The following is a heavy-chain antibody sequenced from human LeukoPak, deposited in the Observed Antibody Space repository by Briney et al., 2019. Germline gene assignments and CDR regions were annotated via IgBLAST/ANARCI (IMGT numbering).Heavy chain of an antibody. V-gene: IGHV3-7*01. J-gene: IGHJ6*03. D-gene: IGHD2-2*01. Sequence: PGGSLRLSCAASGFTFSSYWMSWVRQAPGKGLEWVANIKQDGSEKYYVDSVKGRFTISRDNAKNSLYLQMNSLRAEDTAVYCCARMPLPYYYYYYMDVWGKGTTVTVSS. CDR2: IKQDGSEK. CDR3: ARMPLPYYYYYYMDV. CDR1: GFTFSSYW.